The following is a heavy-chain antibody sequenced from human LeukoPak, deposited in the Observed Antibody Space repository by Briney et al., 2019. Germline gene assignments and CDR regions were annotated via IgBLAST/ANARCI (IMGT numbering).Heavy chain of an antibody. CDR3: TSPEGGTYYFDY. CDR1: GFMFGEYS. CDR2: IRSKTYGETA. V-gene: IGHV3-49*04. D-gene: IGHD1-26*01. Sequence: GGSLRLSCADSGFMFGEYSISWVRQAPGKGLEWVGFIRSKTYGETAQYAASVKGRFTISRDDSRSSAYLQMNNLKTEDTAVYFCTSPEGGTYYFDYWGQGTLVTVSS. J-gene: IGHJ4*02.